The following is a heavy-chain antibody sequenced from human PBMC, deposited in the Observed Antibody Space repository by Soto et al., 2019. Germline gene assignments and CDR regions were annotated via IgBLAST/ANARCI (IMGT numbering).Heavy chain of an antibody. Sequence: QVQLVQSGAEVKKPGSSVNVSCKASGGIFSSYAISWVRQAPGQGLEWMGGIIPIFGTANYAQKFQGRVTITADESTSTAYMELSSLRSEDTAVYYCARDGGVYDYSPFDYWGQGTLVTVSS. CDR1: GGIFSSYA. V-gene: IGHV1-69*12. D-gene: IGHD4-4*01. CDR3: ARDGGVYDYSPFDY. J-gene: IGHJ4*02. CDR2: IIPIFGTA.